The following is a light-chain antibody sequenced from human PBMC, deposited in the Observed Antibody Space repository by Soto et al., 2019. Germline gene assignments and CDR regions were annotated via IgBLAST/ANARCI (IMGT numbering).Light chain of an antibody. CDR2: GAS. V-gene: IGKV3-20*01. CDR3: QQYANSPLT. J-gene: IGKJ1*01. CDR1: QSVYNNY. Sequence: EIVMTQSPATLSVSPGERATLSCRASQSVYNNYLAWYQLKPGQAPRLVIYGASSRATGIPDRFSASGSGTDFTLTISRLEPDDFAVYYCQQYANSPLTFGQGTKVDI.